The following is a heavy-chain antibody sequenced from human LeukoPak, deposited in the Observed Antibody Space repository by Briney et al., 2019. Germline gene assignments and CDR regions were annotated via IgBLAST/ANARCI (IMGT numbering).Heavy chain of an antibody. CDR3: AELGITMIGGV. D-gene: IGHD3-10*02. CDR1: GFTLSSYS. J-gene: IGHJ6*04. Sequence: KSGGSLRLSCAASGFTLSSYSMNWVRQAPGKGLEWVSSISRSSAYIYYADSVKGRFTISRDNAKNSLYLQMNSLRAEDTAVYYCAELGITMIGGVWGKGTTVTISS. CDR2: ISRSSAYI. V-gene: IGHV3-21*01.